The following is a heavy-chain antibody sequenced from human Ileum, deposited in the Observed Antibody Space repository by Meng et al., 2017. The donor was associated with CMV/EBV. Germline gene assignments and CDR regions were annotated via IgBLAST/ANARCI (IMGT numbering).Heavy chain of an antibody. CDR2: IDSEGST. CDR3: VRVYDSSGYYYY. J-gene: IGHJ4*02. V-gene: IGHV3-53*01. D-gene: IGHD3-22*01. Sequence: EVQLVEAGGALIQPGGSLRLSCAASGFTVSSNYMSWVRQAPGKGPMWVSYIDSEGSTKYADSVKGRFTISRDNAKNTVYLQMNSLRAEDTAVYYCVRVYDSSGYYYYWGQGTLVTVSS. CDR1: GFTVSSNY.